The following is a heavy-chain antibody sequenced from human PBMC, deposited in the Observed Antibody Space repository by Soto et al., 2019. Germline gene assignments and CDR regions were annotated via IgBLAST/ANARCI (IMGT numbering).Heavy chain of an antibody. CDR3: ARSGYCSSTSCYAQSPYYYYGMDV. V-gene: IGHV4-31*03. Sequence: QVQLQESGPGLVKPSQTLSLTCTVSGGSISSGGYYWSWIRQHPGKGLEWIGYIYYSGSTYYNPSLKSRVTISVDTSKNQFSLKLSSVTAADTAVYYCARSGYCSSTSCYAQSPYYYYGMDVW. CDR2: IYYSGST. CDR1: GGSISSGGYY. J-gene: IGHJ6*01. D-gene: IGHD2-2*01.